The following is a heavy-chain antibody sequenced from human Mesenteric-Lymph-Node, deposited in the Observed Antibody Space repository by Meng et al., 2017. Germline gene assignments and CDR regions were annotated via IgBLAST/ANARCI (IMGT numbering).Heavy chain of an antibody. CDR2: ISVSGGST. V-gene: IGHV3-23*01. CDR3: AREVYYDYIWGTSRPPVPGY. J-gene: IGHJ4*02. D-gene: IGHD3-16*02. CDR1: GFTFSTYA. Sequence: GGSLRLSCAASGFTFSTYAMTWVRQAPGKGLEWVSGISVSGGSTYYVDSVKGRFTISRDNSKNTLYLQMNSLRAEDTAIYYCAREVYYDYIWGTSRPPVPGYWGQGTLVTVSS.